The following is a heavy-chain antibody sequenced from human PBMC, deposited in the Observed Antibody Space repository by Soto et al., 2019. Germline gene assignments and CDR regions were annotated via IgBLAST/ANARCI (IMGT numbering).Heavy chain of an antibody. CDR3: ARAPGIAAAGGGGFDY. J-gene: IGHJ4*02. CDR1: GGSISSGGYS. Sequence: SETLSLTCAVSGGSISSGGYSWSWIRQPPGKGLEWIGYIYHSGGTYYNPSLKSRVTISVDRSKNQFSLKLSSVTAADTAVYYCARAPGIAAAGGGGFDYWGQGTLVTVSS. CDR2: IYHSGGT. V-gene: IGHV4-30-2*01. D-gene: IGHD6-13*01.